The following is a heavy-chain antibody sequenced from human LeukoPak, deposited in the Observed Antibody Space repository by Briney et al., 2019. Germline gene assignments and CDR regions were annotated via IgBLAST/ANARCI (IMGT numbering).Heavy chain of an antibody. CDR2: ISSSGSTI. J-gene: IGHJ6*03. D-gene: IGHD6-6*01. CDR3: ARLRSSSFYYSYMDV. CDR1: GFTFGSYS. V-gene: IGHV3-48*04. Sequence: GGSLRLSCAASGFTFGSYSMNWVRQAPGEGLEWVSYISSSGSTIYYADSVKGRFTISRDNAKNSLYLQMNSLRAEDTAVYYCARLRSSSFYYSYMDVWGKGTTVTVSS.